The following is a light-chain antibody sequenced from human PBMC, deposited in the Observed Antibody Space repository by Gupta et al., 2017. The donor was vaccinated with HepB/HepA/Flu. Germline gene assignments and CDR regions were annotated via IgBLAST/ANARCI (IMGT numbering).Light chain of an antibody. J-gene: IGKJ4*01. CDR2: WAS. CDR3: QQVANTPIT. CDR1: QSVLYSSNNKNF. V-gene: IGKV4-1*01. Sequence: DIVMTQSPDSLTVSLGERATVNCKSSQSVLYSSNNKNFLAWYQQKRGQPPKLLINWASTRESGVPDRFNASGSGTDFTLTITNLQAEDVAVYYCQQVANTPITFGGGTKVEIK.